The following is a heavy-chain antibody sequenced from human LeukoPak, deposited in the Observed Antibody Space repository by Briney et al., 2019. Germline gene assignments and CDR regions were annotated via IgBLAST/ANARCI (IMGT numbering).Heavy chain of an antibody. D-gene: IGHD3-22*01. Sequence: SETLSLTCTVSGGSISSSSYYWGWIRQPPGKGLGWIGSIYYSGSTYYNPSLKSRVTISVDTSKNQFSLKLSSVTAADTAVYYCARLGRYYDSSGYPAEYFQHWGQGTLVTVSS. CDR1: GGSISSSSYY. J-gene: IGHJ1*01. CDR2: IYYSGST. V-gene: IGHV4-39*01. CDR3: ARLGRYYDSSGYPAEYFQH.